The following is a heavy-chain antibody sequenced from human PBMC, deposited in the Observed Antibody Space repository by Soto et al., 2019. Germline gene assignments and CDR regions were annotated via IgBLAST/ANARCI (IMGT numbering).Heavy chain of an antibody. J-gene: IGHJ4*02. D-gene: IGHD3-3*01. CDR2: IKQDGSEK. Sequence: EVQLVESGGGLVQPGGSLRLSCAASGFTFSSYWMSWVRQAPGKGLEWVANIKQDGSEKYYVDSVKGRFTISRDNAKNSLYLQMNSLRAEVTAVYYCSSATYYDFWSGYYTDDYWGQGTLVTVSS. CDR3: SSATYYDFWSGYYTDDY. CDR1: GFTFSSYW. V-gene: IGHV3-7*01.